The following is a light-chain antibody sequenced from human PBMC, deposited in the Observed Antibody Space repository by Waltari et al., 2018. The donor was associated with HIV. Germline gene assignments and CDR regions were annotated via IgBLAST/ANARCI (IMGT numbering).Light chain of an antibody. CDR1: QSVSSN. Sequence: EIVMMHSPATLSVSPGERATLSCRASQSVSSNLAWYQQKPGQAPRLLIYGASTRATGIPARFSGSGSGTEFTLTISSLQSEDFAVYYCQQYNKWPLTFGGGTKVEIK. J-gene: IGKJ4*01. CDR2: GAS. V-gene: IGKV3D-15*01. CDR3: QQYNKWPLT.